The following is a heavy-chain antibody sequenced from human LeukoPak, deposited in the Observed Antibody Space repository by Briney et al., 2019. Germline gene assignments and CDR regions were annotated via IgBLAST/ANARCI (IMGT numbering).Heavy chain of an antibody. Sequence: ASVKVSCKASGYTFTSYAMHWVRQAPGQRPEWMGWINAGNGNTKYSQKFQGRVTITRDTSASTAYMELSSLRSEDTAVYYCATDRTQLGYCSGGSCPGPFDYWGQGTLVTVSS. D-gene: IGHD2-15*01. CDR2: INAGNGNT. V-gene: IGHV1-3*01. CDR3: ATDRTQLGYCSGGSCPGPFDY. CDR1: GYTFTSYA. J-gene: IGHJ4*02.